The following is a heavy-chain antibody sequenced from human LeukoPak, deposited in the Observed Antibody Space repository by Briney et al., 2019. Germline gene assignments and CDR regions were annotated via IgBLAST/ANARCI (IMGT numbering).Heavy chain of an antibody. CDR3: AREGKEGNWFDP. CDR1: GGSISSGGYS. CDR2: IYHSGST. V-gene: IGHV4-30-2*01. Sequence: PSETLSLTCAVSGGSISSGGYSWGWVRQPPGKGREWIGYIYHSGSTYYNPSLKSRVTISVDRSKNQFSLKLSSVAAADTAVYYCAREGKEGNWFDPWGQGTLVTVSS. D-gene: IGHD4-23*01. J-gene: IGHJ5*02.